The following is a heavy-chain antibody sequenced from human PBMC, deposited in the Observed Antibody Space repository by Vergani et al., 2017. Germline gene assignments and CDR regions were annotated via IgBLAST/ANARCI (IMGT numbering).Heavy chain of an antibody. V-gene: IGHV3-73*02. CDR3: ARALGRNSEDY. J-gene: IGHJ4*02. CDR2: IRSKANSYAT. D-gene: IGHD4-23*01. CDR1: GFTFSGSA. Sequence: EVQLVESGGGLVQPGGSLKLSCAASGFTFSGSAMHWVRQASGKGLEWVGRIRSKANSYATAYAASVKGRFTISRDDSKNTAYLQMNSLRAEDTAVYYCARALGRNSEDYWGQGTLVTVSS.